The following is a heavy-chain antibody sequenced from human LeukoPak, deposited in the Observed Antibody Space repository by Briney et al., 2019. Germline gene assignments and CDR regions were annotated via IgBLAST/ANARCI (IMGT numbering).Heavy chain of an antibody. J-gene: IGHJ4*02. CDR2: ISGSGGST. D-gene: IGHD2-2*01. V-gene: IGHV3-23*01. CDR3: AKGVVVVPAAIDY. CDR1: GSPSSRFA. Sequence: PGGPLTPSCPAPGSPSSRFAMTWARQAPGKGLGWVSAISGSGGSTYYADSVKGRFTISRDNSKNTLYLQMNSLRAEDTAVYYCAKGVVVVPAAIDYGGQGTVVSVS.